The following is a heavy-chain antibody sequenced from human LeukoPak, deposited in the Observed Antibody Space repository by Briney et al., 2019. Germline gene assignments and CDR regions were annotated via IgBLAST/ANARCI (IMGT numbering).Heavy chain of an antibody. CDR1: GGSISSISYY. D-gene: IGHD5-18*01. CDR2: LYYGGST. CDR3: SREDTATATGALDI. J-gene: IGHJ3*02. V-gene: IGHV4-39*01. Sequence: PSETLSLTCTVSGGSISSISYYWGWIRQPPGKGLEWIGTLYYGGSTYYNPSLKSRVTISVDMSKNQFSLMLSSVTAVDTAVYYCSREDTATATGALDIWGQGTMVTVSS.